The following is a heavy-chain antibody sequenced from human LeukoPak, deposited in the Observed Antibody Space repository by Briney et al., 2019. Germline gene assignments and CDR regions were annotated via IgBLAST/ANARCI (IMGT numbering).Heavy chain of an antibody. D-gene: IGHD3-22*01. CDR1: GFIFSSYG. J-gene: IGHJ4*02. CDR3: AKVPSYYYESSGYYYFDY. CDR2: ISGRGSST. V-gene: IGHV3-23*01. Sequence: PGGSLRLSCAASGFIFSSYGMSWVRHAPGKGLEWVSLISGRGSSTYYADPVMGRFTISRDNSKNTLYLQMNSLRAEDTAVYYCAKVPSYYYESSGYYYFDYWGQGTLVTVSS.